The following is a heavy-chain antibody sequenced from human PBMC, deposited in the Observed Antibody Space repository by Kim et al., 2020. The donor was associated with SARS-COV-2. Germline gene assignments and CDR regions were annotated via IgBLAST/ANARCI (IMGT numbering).Heavy chain of an antibody. V-gene: IGHV3-23*01. CDR2: ISGSGGST. J-gene: IGHJ4*02. Sequence: GGSLRLSCAASGFTFSSYAMSWVRQAPGKGLEWVSAISGSGGSTYYADSVKGRFTISRDNSKNTLYLQMNSLRAEDTAVYYCATELARLYCSSTSCRSWGQGTLVTVSS. D-gene: IGHD2-2*01. CDR3: ATELARLYCSSTSCRS. CDR1: GFTFSSYA.